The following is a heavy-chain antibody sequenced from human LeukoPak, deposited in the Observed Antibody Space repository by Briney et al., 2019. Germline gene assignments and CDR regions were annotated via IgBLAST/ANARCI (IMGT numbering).Heavy chain of an antibody. J-gene: IGHJ4*02. V-gene: IGHV4-34*01. CDR1: GGSFSGYY. Sequence: SETLSLTCAVYGGSFSGYYWSWIRQPPGKGLEWIGEINHSGSTNYNPSLKSRVTISVDTSKNQFSLKLRSVTAADTAVYYCARGLDYWGQGTLVTVSS. CDR3: ARGLDY. CDR2: INHSGST.